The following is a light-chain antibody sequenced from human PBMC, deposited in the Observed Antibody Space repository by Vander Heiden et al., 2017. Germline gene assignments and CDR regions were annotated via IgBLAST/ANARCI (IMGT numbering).Light chain of an antibody. CDR1: QSVSRQY. CDR3: QQYGRSLPLT. CDR2: SAS. Sequence: IVLTPSPGNLSLSPGERATLSCRASQSVSRQYLVWYRQKLGQAPSLPLYSASNRATGIPDRFSGSGSGTDFTLTISGLEPEDFALYFCQQYGRSLPLTFGEGTKVENK. J-gene: IGKJ4*01. V-gene: IGKV3-20*01.